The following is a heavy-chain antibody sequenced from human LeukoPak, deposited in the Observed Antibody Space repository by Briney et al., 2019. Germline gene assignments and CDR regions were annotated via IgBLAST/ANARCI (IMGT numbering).Heavy chain of an antibody. J-gene: IGHJ4*02. Sequence: GGSLRLSCAASGFTFSSYAMSWVRQAPGKGLEWVSAISGSGGSRYYADSVKGRFTISRDNSKNTLYLQMNSLRAEDTAVYYCAKAGGSGSYYVYDYWGQGTLVTVSS. D-gene: IGHD3-10*01. CDR1: GFTFSSYA. CDR3: AKAGGSGSYYVYDY. V-gene: IGHV3-23*01. CDR2: ISGSGGSR.